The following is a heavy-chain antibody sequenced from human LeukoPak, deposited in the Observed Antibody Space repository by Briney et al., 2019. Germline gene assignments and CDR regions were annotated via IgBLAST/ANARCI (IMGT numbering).Heavy chain of an antibody. V-gene: IGHV3-48*03. CDR2: ISSSGSTI. CDR3: ARVGYSYGLDYFDY. Sequence: GGSLRLSCGASGFTLSSYEMNGVRQAPGKGVEWVSYISSSGSTIYYSDSVKGRFTISRDNAKNSLYLQMNSLRAEDTAVYYCARVGYSYGLDYFDYWGQGNLVTVSS. CDR1: GFTLSSYE. D-gene: IGHD5-18*01. J-gene: IGHJ4*02.